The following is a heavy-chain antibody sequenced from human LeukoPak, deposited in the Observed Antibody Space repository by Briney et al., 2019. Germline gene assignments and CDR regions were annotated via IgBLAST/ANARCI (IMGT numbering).Heavy chain of an antibody. CDR1: GFTFSSYA. CDR3: AKEEDMVATILDYFDY. D-gene: IGHD5-12*01. Sequence: GGSLRLSCAASGFTFSSYAMSWVRQAPGKGLEWVSAISGSGGSTYYADSVKGRFTISRDNSKNTLYLQMNSLRAEDTAVYYCAKEEDMVATILDYFDYWGQGTLVTVSS. CDR2: ISGSGGST. V-gene: IGHV3-23*01. J-gene: IGHJ4*02.